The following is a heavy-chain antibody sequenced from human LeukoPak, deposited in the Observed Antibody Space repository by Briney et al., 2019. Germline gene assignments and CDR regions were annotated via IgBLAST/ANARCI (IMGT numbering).Heavy chain of an antibody. CDR2: INPNSGGT. Sequence: PSASVKVSCKASGYTFTDYNIHWVRQAPGQGLEWMGWINPNSGGTNYAQRFQGMVTMTRDTSISTAYMDLGSLRSDDTATYFCSVWFGEFAHWGQGTLVTVSS. CDR1: GYTFTDYN. V-gene: IGHV1-2*02. D-gene: IGHD3-10*01. CDR3: SVWFGEFAH. J-gene: IGHJ4*02.